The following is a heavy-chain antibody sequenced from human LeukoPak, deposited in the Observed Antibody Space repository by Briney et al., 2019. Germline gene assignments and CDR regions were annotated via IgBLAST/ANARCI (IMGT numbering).Heavy chain of an antibody. Sequence: PGGSLRLSCAASEFTFSSYWMHWVRQAPGKGLVWVSRIKGDGSSTTYADSVKGRFTISRDNAKNTLYLQMNSLTAEDTAGYYCARGAYCGGDCPLPNSLYWGRGTLVTVSS. V-gene: IGHV3-74*01. J-gene: IGHJ4*02. D-gene: IGHD2-21*01. CDR1: EFTFSSYW. CDR2: IKGDGSST. CDR3: ARGAYCGGDCPLPNSLY.